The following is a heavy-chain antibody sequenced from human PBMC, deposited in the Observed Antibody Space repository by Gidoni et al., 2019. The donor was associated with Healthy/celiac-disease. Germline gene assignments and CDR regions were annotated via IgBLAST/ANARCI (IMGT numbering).Heavy chain of an antibody. V-gene: IGHV4-39*01. J-gene: IGHJ4*02. D-gene: IGHD6-6*01. CDR3: ARAYLLGAAHIDY. CDR2: IYYSGST. CDR1: GCSISSSSYY. Sequence: QLQLQESGPGLVKPSETLSLTCTVSGCSISSSSYYWGWIRQPPGKGLEWIGSIYYSGSTYYNPSLKSRVTISVDTSKNQFSLKLSSVTAADTAVYYCARAYLLGAAHIDYWGQGTLVTVSS.